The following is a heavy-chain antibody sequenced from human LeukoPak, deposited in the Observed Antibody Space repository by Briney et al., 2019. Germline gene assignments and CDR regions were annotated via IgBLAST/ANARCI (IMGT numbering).Heavy chain of an antibody. CDR3: ARVESGSRWSGYSRAQYYFDY. CDR1: GGSISSSSYY. J-gene: IGHJ4*02. CDR2: IYYSGST. Sequence: SETLSLTCTVSGGSISSSSYYWGWIRQPPGKGLEWIGSIYYSGSTYYNPSLKSRVTISVDTSKNQFSLKLSSVTAADTAVYYCARVESGSRWSGYSRAQYYFDYWGQGTLVTVSS. D-gene: IGHD3-3*01. V-gene: IGHV4-39*07.